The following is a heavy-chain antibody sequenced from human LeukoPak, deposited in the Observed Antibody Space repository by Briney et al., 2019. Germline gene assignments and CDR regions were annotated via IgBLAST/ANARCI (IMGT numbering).Heavy chain of an antibody. CDR2: INHSGST. V-gene: IGHV4-34*01. Sequence: PSETLSLTCAVYGGSFSGYYWSWIRQPPGKGLEWIGEINHSGSTNYNPSLKSRVTVSVDTSKNQFSLKLSSVTAADTAVYYCARTNAMITFGGVIDSTPPYYLDYWGQGTLVTVSS. CDR1: GGSFSGYY. CDR3: ARTNAMITFGGVIDSTPPYYLDY. J-gene: IGHJ4*02. D-gene: IGHD3-16*02.